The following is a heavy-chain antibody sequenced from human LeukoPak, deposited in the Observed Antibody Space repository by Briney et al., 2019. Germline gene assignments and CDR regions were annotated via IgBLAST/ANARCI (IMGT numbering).Heavy chain of an antibody. Sequence: ASVKVSCKASGYTFTGYYMHWVRQAPGQGLEWMGIFNPSGGGTFYAQKFQGRVTMTGDTSTSTVYMELSSLRSDDTAVYYCAQTKAGIQLWYYFDYWGQGTLVTVSS. D-gene: IGHD5-18*01. CDR2: FNPSGGGT. CDR3: AQTKAGIQLWYYFDY. V-gene: IGHV1-46*01. CDR1: GYTFTGYY. J-gene: IGHJ4*02.